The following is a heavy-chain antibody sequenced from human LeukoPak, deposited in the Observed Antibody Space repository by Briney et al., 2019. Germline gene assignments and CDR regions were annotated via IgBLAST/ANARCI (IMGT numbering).Heavy chain of an antibody. J-gene: IGHJ4*02. Sequence: PGGSLRLSCAASGXTFSSYAMSWVRQAPGKGLEWVSGISGSGGSTYYADSVKGRFTMSRDNSKNTLHLQMNSLRAEDTAVYYCAKDREAAANTYYFDYWGQGTLVTVSS. CDR1: GXTFSSYA. D-gene: IGHD6-13*01. CDR2: ISGSGGST. CDR3: AKDREAAANTYYFDY. V-gene: IGHV3-23*01.